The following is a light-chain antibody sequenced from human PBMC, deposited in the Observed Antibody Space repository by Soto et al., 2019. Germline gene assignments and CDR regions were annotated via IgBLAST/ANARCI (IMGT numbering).Light chain of an antibody. V-gene: IGKV1-5*01. Sequence: DIQMTQSPPTLSASVGDRVTITCRASQSISSWLAWYQRKPGKAPKLLIYDASSLESGVPSRFSGSGSGTEFTLTISSLQPDDFATYYCQQYNSYWTFGQGTKVDIK. CDR3: QQYNSYWT. J-gene: IGKJ1*01. CDR1: QSISSW. CDR2: DAS.